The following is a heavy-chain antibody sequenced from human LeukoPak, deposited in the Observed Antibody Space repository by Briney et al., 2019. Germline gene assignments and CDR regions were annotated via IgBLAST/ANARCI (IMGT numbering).Heavy chain of an antibody. V-gene: IGHV1-69*04. J-gene: IGHJ4*02. D-gene: IGHD2-15*01. CDR3: AREHPCSGGSCYPYYFDY. CDR2: IIPILGIA. Sequence: SVKVSCKASGGTFSSYTISWVRHAPGQGLESMGRIIPILGIANYTQKFQGRVTITADKSTSTAYMELSSLRSEDTAVYYCAREHPCSGGSCYPYYFDYWGQGTLVTVSS. CDR1: GGTFSSYT.